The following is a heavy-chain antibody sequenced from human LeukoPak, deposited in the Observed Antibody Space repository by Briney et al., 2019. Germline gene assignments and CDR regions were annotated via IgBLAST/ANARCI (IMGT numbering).Heavy chain of an antibody. Sequence: SETLSLTCTVSGGSISSGGNYWSWIRQHPGKGLEWIGYIYYSGSTYYNPSLKSRVTISVDTSKNQLSLKLSSVTAADTAVYYCARERVTEVVTAKIPHYYYYMDVWGKGTTVTVSS. CDR1: GGSISSGGNY. V-gene: IGHV4-31*03. CDR3: ARERVTEVVTAKIPHYYYYMDV. CDR2: IYYSGST. D-gene: IGHD2-21*02. J-gene: IGHJ6*03.